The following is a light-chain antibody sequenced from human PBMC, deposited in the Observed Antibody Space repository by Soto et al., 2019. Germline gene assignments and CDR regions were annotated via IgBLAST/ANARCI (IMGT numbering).Light chain of an antibody. CDR3: SSYTSGTTFVV. J-gene: IGLJ1*01. CDR2: EVT. V-gene: IGLV2-14*01. CDR1: SSDIGRYNF. Sequence: QSVLTQPASVSGSPGQSITISCTGTSSDIGRYNFVSWYQQHPGKAPKLLVYEVTNRPSGVSNRFSGSKSGNTASLTIFGLQTEDEADYYCSSYTSGTTFVVFGTGTQLTVL.